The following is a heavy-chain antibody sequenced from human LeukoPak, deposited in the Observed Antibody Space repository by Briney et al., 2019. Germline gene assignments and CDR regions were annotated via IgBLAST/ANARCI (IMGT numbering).Heavy chain of an antibody. J-gene: IGHJ6*02. CDR1: GFTFSSYS. CDR2: ISSGSRTI. CDR3: AREDIGIDV. V-gene: IGHV3-48*02. D-gene: IGHD5-12*01. Sequence: TGGSLRLSCAASGFTFSSYSMNWVRQAPGKGLEWFSYISSGSRTIYYADSVKGRFTISRDNGKNSLYLQMNSLRDEDTAVYYCAREDIGIDVWGQGTTVTVSS.